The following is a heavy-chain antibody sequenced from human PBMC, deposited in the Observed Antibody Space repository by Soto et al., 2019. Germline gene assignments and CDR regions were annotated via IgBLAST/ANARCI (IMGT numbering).Heavy chain of an antibody. CDR3: ARVPDR. V-gene: IGHV4-59*12. J-gene: IGHJ5*02. CDR1: GGSMSPYY. CDR2: IYHSGCT. Sequence: SETLSLTCTVSGGSMSPYYWSWIRQAPGKGLEWIGYIYHSGCTHYNPSLKSRVTISVDRSKNQFSLKLTSVAAADTAVYYCARVPDRWGQGTLVTVSS. D-gene: IGHD2-2*01.